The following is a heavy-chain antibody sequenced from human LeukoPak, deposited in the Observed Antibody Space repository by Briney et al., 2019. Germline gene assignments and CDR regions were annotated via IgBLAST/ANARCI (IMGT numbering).Heavy chain of an antibody. D-gene: IGHD4-17*01. J-gene: IGHJ4*02. V-gene: IGHV3-23*01. CDR3: AKDPGPYGDCYFDY. CDR2: IRGSGGST. CDR1: GFTFSSYA. Sequence: GGSLRDSCAASGFTFSSYAMSWVRQAPGKGLEWVSAIRGSGGSTYYADSVKGRFTISRDNSKNTLYLQMNGLRAEDTAVYYCAKDPGPYGDCYFDYWGQGTLVTVSS.